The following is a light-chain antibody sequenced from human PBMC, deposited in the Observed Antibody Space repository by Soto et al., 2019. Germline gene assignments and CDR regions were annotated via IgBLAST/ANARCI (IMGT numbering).Light chain of an antibody. J-gene: IGLJ1*01. V-gene: IGLV2-14*01. Sequence: QSALTQPASVSGSPGQSITISCTGTSSDVGDYNYVSWYRQHPGRAPKLMIYDVSNRPSGVSNRFSGSKSGNTSSLTISGLQAEDEADYYCSSYTRSSTYVFGTGTKVTVL. CDR3: SSYTRSSTYV. CDR1: SSDVGDYNY. CDR2: DVS.